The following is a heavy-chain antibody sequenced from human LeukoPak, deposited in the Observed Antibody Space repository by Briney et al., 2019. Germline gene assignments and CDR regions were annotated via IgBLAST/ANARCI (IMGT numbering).Heavy chain of an antibody. Sequence: ASETLSLTCAVYGGSFGGYYWSWIRQPPGKGLEWIGEINHSGSTNYNPSLKSRVTISVDTSKNQFSLKLSSVTAAVTAVYYCVRGEDDFWSGYSRLAYFQHWGQGTLVTVSS. V-gene: IGHV4-34*01. CDR3: VRGEDDFWSGYSRLAYFQH. J-gene: IGHJ1*01. D-gene: IGHD3-3*01. CDR1: GGSFGGYY. CDR2: INHSGST.